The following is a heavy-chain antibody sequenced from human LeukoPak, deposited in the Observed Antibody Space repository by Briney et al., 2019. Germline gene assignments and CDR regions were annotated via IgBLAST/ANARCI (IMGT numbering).Heavy chain of an antibody. CDR3: AKDKASYYGSGPFDAFDI. J-gene: IGHJ3*02. CDR1: GFTSDDYA. V-gene: IGHV3-9*02. Sequence: GGSLRLSCAASGFTSDDYAMHWVRQAPGKGLEWVSGISWNSGSIGYADSVKGRFTISRDNAKNSLYLQMNSLRAEDTALYYCAKDKASYYGSGPFDAFDIWGQGTMVTVSS. D-gene: IGHD3-10*01. CDR2: ISWNSGSI.